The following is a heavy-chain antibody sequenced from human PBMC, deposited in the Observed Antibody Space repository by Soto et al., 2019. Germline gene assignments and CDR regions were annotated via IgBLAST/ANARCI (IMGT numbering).Heavy chain of an antibody. CDR2: LNGGTGQT. CDR3: ARGKGMEENYFYYGLAI. J-gene: IGHJ6*02. V-gene: IGHV1-3*01. CDR1: GYTFSTYG. Sequence: ASVKVSCKASGYTFSTYGMDWVRQAPGQSLEWMGWLNGGTGQTRYSQRFQDRVIITRDTSASTGYMELSSLRSEDTAVYYCARGKGMEENYFYYGLAIWGQGTTVTSP. D-gene: IGHD1-1*01.